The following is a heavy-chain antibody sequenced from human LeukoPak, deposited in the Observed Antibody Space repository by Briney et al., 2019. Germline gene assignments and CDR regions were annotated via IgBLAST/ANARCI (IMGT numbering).Heavy chain of an antibody. CDR2: IRSKAYGGTT. CDR1: GFTFGDYA. J-gene: IGHJ4*02. D-gene: IGHD6-13*01. CDR3: TRGIAAAGTSVDFDY. V-gene: IGHV3-49*03. Sequence: PGGSLRLSCTASGFTFGDYAMSWFRQAPGKGLEWVGFIRSKAYGGTTEHAASVKGRFTISRDDSKSIAYLQMNSLKTEDTAVYYCTRGIAAAGTSVDFDYWGQGTLVTVSS.